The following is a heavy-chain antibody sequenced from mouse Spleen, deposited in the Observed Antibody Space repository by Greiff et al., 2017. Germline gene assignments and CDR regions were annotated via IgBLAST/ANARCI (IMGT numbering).Heavy chain of an antibody. D-gene: IGHD2-4*01. CDR3: ATMITATSFAY. J-gene: IGHJ3*01. Sequence: QVQLQQPGAELVRPGSSVKLSCKASGYTFTSYWMHWVKQRPIQGLEWIGNIDPSDSETHYNQKFKDKATLTVDKSSSTAYMQLSSLTSEDSAVYYCATMITATSFAYWGQGTLVTVSA. CDR2: IDPSDSET. CDR1: GYTFTSYW. V-gene: IGHV1-52*01.